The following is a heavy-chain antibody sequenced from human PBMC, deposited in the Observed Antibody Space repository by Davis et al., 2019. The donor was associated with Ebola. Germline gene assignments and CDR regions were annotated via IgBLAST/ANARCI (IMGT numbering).Heavy chain of an antibody. CDR2: ISYDGSNQ. CDR3: AKRYGVAMDV. V-gene: IGHV3-30*18. Sequence: PGGSLRLSCAASGFTLTTYGMHWVRQAPGKGLEWVAVISYDGSNQYYADSVKGRFTISRDNSEKTLYLQMNSLSPDDTAVYYCAKRYGVAMDVWGQGTTVTV. CDR1: GFTLTTYG. D-gene: IGHD3-3*01. J-gene: IGHJ6*02.